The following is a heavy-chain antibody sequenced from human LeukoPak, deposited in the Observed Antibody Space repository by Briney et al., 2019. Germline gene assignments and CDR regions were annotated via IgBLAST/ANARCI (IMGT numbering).Heavy chain of an antibody. V-gene: IGHV4-34*01. CDR1: GGSFSGYC. D-gene: IGHD3-3*01. Sequence: PSETLSLTCAVYGGSFSGYCWSWIRQPPGKGLEWIGEINHSGSTNYNPSLKSRVTISVDTSKNQSSLKLSSVTAADTAVYYCARGRLSDYDFWSGYHYYFDYWGQGTLVTVSS. CDR3: ARGRLSDYDFWSGYHYYFDY. J-gene: IGHJ4*02. CDR2: INHSGST.